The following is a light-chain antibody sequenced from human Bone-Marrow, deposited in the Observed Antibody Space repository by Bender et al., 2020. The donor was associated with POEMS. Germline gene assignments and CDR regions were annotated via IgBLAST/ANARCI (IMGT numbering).Light chain of an antibody. CDR1: SSNTGSGYD. CDR3: SSYAGTVTPVV. CDR2: DGT. J-gene: IGLJ2*01. Sequence: QSVLTQPPSVSGAPGQRVTISCTGSSSNTGSGYDINWYQHLPGTAPKLIIYDGTKRPSGVSTRFSGSNSGNSASLTISGLQAEDEAEYYCSSYAGTVTPVVFGGGTKVTIL. V-gene: IGLV1-40*01.